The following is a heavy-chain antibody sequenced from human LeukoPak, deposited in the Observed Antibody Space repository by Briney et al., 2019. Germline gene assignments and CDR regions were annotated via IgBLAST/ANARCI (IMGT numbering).Heavy chain of an antibody. V-gene: IGHV3-30*03. Sequence: PGRSLRLSCAASGFTFSSYGMHWVRQAPGKGLEWVAVISYDGSNKYYADSVKGRFTISRDNSKNTLYLQMNSLRAEDTAVYYAVRHFDYWGQGTLVTVSS. CDR2: ISYDGSNK. CDR3: VRHFDY. CDR1: GFTFSSYG. D-gene: IGHD6-6*01. J-gene: IGHJ4*02.